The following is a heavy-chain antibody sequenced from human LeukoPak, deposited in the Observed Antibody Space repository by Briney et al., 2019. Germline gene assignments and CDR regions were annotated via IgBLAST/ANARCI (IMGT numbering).Heavy chain of an antibody. CDR2: IYYSGST. CDR3: ARAVIAAAGTFDY. Sequence: SETLFLTCTVSGGSISSSSYYWGWIRQPPGKGLEWIGSIYYSGSTYYNPSLKSRVTISVDTSKNQFSLKLSSVTAADTAVYYCARAVIAAAGTFDYWGQGTLVTVSS. V-gene: IGHV4-39*07. CDR1: GGSISSSSYY. J-gene: IGHJ4*02. D-gene: IGHD6-13*01.